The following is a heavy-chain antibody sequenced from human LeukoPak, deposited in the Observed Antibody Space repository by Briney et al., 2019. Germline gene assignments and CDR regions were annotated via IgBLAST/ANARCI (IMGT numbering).Heavy chain of an antibody. J-gene: IGHJ4*02. CDR3: AKSPILITMIVVVITNYYFDY. D-gene: IGHD3-22*01. CDR2: ISGSGGST. Sequence: GGSLRLSCAASGFTFSSYAMSWVRQAPGKGLEWVSAISGSGGSTYYADSVRGRFTISRDNSKNTLYLQMNSLRAEDTAVYYCAKSPILITMIVVVITNYYFDYWGQGTLVTVSS. V-gene: IGHV3-23*01. CDR1: GFTFSSYA.